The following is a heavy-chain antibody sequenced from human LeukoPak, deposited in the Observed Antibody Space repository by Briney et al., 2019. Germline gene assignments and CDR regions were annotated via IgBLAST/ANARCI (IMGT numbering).Heavy chain of an antibody. V-gene: IGHV3-23*01. Sequence: GGSLRLSCAASGFTFSSYAMSWVRQAPGKGLEWVSAISGSGGSTYYADSVKGQFTIPRDNSKNTLYLQMNSLRAEDTAVYYCAKGEQWLVQGNFDYWGQGTLVTVSS. CDR2: ISGSGGST. CDR1: GFTFSSYA. D-gene: IGHD6-19*01. J-gene: IGHJ4*02. CDR3: AKGEQWLVQGNFDY.